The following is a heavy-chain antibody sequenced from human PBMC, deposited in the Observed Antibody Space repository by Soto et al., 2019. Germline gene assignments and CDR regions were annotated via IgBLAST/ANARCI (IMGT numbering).Heavy chain of an antibody. CDR2: ISYDGRNS. V-gene: IGHV3-30*18. Sequence: QVQLVESGGGGVQPGGSLRLPRAASGFTFSNYGMHWVRQAPGKGLEWVAVISYDGRNSYYADSVQGRFTISRDNSNNTVYLHMNSLRAEDTAIYYCAKDQVRGATGIGLDGMDVWGQGTTVTISS. CDR1: GFTFSNYG. D-gene: IGHD3-22*01. J-gene: IGHJ6*02. CDR3: AKDQVRGATGIGLDGMDV.